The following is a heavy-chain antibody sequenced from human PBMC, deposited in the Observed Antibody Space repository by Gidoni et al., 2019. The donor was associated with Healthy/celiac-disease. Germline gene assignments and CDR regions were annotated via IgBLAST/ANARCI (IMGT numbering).Heavy chain of an antibody. Sequence: QVQLQQWGAGLLKPSETLSLTCAVYGGSFSGSYWSWIRQPPGKGLEWIGEINHSGSTNYNPSLKSRVTISVDTSKNQFSLKLSSVTAADTAVYYCARDPLDDSSGLPAWGQGTLVTVSS. J-gene: IGHJ5*02. CDR2: INHSGST. CDR1: GGSFSGSY. D-gene: IGHD3-22*01. V-gene: IGHV4-34*01. CDR3: ARDPLDDSSGLPA.